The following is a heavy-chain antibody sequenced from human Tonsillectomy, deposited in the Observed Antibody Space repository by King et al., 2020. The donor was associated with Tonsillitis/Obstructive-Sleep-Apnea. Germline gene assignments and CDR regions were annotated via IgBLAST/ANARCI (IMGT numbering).Heavy chain of an antibody. CDR1: GFTFSNYA. V-gene: IGHV3-23*04. Sequence: EVQLVESGGGLVQPGGSLRLSCAASGFTFSNYAMNWVRQAPGKGLEWVSAISGSGSSTYYADSVKGRFTISRDNSKNTLYLQMNSLRAEDTAVYYCATSSSPEPDYYYYYMDVWGKGTTVTVSS. CDR3: ATSSSPEPDYYYYYMDV. J-gene: IGHJ6*03. D-gene: IGHD6-13*01. CDR2: ISGSGSST.